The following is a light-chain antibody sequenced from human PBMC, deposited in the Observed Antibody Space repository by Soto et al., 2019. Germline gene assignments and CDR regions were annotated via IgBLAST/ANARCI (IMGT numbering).Light chain of an antibody. V-gene: IGKV1-8*01. J-gene: IGKJ5*01. Sequence: AIRMTQSPSSLSASTGDRVTITCRASQGISSYLAWYQQKPGKAPKFLIYAASTLQSGVPSRFSGSGSGTDFTLTISSLQPEDFAIYYCQQTYTTPEITFGQGTRLEIK. CDR2: AAS. CDR3: QQTYTTPEIT. CDR1: QGISSY.